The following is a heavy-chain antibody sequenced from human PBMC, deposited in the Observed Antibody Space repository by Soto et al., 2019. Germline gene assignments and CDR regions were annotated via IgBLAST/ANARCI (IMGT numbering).Heavy chain of an antibody. Sequence: SETLSLTCTVSGGSISSGGYYWSCIRQHPGKGLEWIGYIYYSGSTYYNPSLKSRVTISVDTSKNQFSLKLSSVTAADTAVYYCARDLGLYGMDVWGQGTTVTVSS. V-gene: IGHV4-31*03. CDR3: ARDLGLYGMDV. CDR1: GGSISSGGYY. D-gene: IGHD7-27*01. CDR2: IYYSGST. J-gene: IGHJ6*02.